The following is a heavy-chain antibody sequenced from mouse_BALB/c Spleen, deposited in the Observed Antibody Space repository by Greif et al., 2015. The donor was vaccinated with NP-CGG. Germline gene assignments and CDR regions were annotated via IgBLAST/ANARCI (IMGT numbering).Heavy chain of an antibody. CDR2: ISYSGST. J-gene: IGHJ1*01. V-gene: IGHV3-8*02. CDR3: ARYGHGYYYV. D-gene: IGHD1-1*02. Sequence: EVKLVESGPTLVKPSQTLSITCSVTGDSITSGYWHWSRKFPGNKLEYMGYISYSGSTYYNPSLKSRISITRDTSKNQYYLQLNSVTTEDTATSYCARYGHGYYYVWGAGTTVTVSS. CDR1: GDSITSGY.